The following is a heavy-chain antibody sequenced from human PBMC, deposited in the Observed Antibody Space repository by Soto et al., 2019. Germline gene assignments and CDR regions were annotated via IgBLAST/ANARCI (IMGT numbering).Heavy chain of an antibody. Sequence: GESLKISCKGSGYSFTSYWIGWVRQMPGKGLEWMGIIYPGDSDTRYSPSFQGQVTISADKSISTAYLQWSSLKVSDTAMYYCARLTYYYDSSGKNYGMDVWGQGTTVTVSS. CDR2: IYPGDSDT. V-gene: IGHV5-51*01. D-gene: IGHD3-22*01. CDR3: ARLTYYYDSSGKNYGMDV. J-gene: IGHJ6*02. CDR1: GYSFTSYW.